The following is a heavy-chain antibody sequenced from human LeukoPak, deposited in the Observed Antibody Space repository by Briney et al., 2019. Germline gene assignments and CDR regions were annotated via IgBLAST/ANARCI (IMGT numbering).Heavy chain of an antibody. D-gene: IGHD6-13*01. CDR1: GYTFTGYY. CDR2: INPNSGGT. CDR3: ARDYSSSWYKAALYYYYGMDV. J-gene: IGHJ6*02. Sequence: ASVKVSCKASGYTFTGYYMHWVRQAPGQGLEWMGWINPNSGGTNYAQKFQGRVTMTRDTSISTAYMELSRLRSDDTAVYYCARDYSSSWYKAALYYYYGMDVWGQGTTVTVPS. V-gene: IGHV1-2*02.